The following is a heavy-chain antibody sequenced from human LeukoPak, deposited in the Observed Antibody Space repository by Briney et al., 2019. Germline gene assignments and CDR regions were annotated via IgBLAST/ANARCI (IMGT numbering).Heavy chain of an antibody. D-gene: IGHD1-26*01. J-gene: IGHJ4*02. CDR3: ARDLVSPVVGATGDY. V-gene: IGHV1-46*01. CDR2: INPSGGST. Sequence: VASVKVSCKASGYTFTSYYMHWVRQAPGQGLEWVGIINPSGGSTSYAQKFQGRVTMTRDTSTSTVYMELSSLRSEDTAVYYCARDLVSPVVGATGDYWGQGTLVTVSS. CDR1: GYTFTSYY.